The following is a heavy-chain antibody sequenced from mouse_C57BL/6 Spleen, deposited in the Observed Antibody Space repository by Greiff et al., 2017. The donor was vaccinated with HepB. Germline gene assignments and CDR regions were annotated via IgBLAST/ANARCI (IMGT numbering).Heavy chain of an antibody. CDR2: IYPGDGDT. D-gene: IGHD2-4*01. CDR1: GYAFSSSW. CDR3: ARTGDYPAWFAY. Sequence: VKLQESGPELVKPGASVKISCKASGYAFSSSWMNWVKQRPGKGLEWIGRIYPGDGDTNYNGKFKGKATLTADKSSSTAYMQLSSLTSEDSAVYFCARTGDYPAWFAYWGQGTLVTVSA. J-gene: IGHJ3*01. V-gene: IGHV1-82*01.